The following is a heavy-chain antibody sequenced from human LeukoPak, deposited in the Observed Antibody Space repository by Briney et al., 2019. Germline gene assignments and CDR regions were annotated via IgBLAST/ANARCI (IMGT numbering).Heavy chain of an antibody. V-gene: IGHV3-33*08. Sequence: GGSLRLSCSASGFTFSRHGMHWVRQAPGKGLEWVAVIWYDGTNKYYADSVKGRFTISRDNSENTLYLQMNSLRAEDTAVYYCARIGGDRDPFDYWGQGTLVTVSS. D-gene: IGHD2-21*02. CDR3: ARIGGDRDPFDY. J-gene: IGHJ4*02. CDR1: GFTFSRHG. CDR2: IWYDGTNK.